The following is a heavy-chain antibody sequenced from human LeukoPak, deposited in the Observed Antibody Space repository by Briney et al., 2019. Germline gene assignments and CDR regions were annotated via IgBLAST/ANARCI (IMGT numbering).Heavy chain of an antibody. CDR1: GFTFSSYG. CDR2: ISYDGSNK. D-gene: IGHD2-21*02. Sequence: GGSLRLSCAASGFTFSSYGMHWVRQAPGEGLEWVAVISYDGSNKYYADSVKGRFTISRDNSKNTLYLQMNSLRAEDTAVYYCANVVVTAIPLWGQGTLVTVSS. J-gene: IGHJ4*02. V-gene: IGHV3-30*18. CDR3: ANVVVTAIPL.